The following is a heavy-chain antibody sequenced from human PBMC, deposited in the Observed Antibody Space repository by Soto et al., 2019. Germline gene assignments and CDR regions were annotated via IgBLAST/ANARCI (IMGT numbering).Heavy chain of an antibody. CDR2: IYYSGST. CDR3: ARHPSDFWFDP. J-gene: IGHJ5*02. V-gene: IGHV4-30-4*07. CDR1: GGSISSGGYS. Sequence: SETLSLTCAVSGGSISSGGYSWSWIRQPPGKGLEWIGYIYYSGSTYYNPSLKSRVTLSVDTSKNQFSLKLSSVTAADTAVYYCARHPSDFWFDPWGQGTLVTVSS. D-gene: IGHD2-21*02.